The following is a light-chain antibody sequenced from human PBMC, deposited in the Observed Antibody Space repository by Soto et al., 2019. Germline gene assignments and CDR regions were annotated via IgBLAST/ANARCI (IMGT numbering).Light chain of an antibody. CDR2: EVT. V-gene: IGLV2-14*01. CDR3: SSYGGNTNFVL. CDR1: TSDVGRYDY. Sequence: QSVLTQPASVSGSPGQSITISCTGTTSDVGRYDYVSWYQQHPGKAPKLVIFEVTRRPSESSNRFSGSKSGNTASLTISGLQAEDEADYYCSSYGGNTNFVLFGGGTKLTVL. J-gene: IGLJ3*02.